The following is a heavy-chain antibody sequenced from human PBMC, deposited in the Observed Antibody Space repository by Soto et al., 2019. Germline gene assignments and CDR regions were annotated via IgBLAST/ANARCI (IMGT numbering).Heavy chain of an antibody. D-gene: IGHD2-2*01. CDR1: GGSLSGYY. Sequence: QVQLQQWGAGLLKPSETLSLTCAVYGGSLSGYYWSWIRQPPGKGLEWIGEINHSGSTNYNPSLKSRVIKSVDTSKNQFSLRVSSMTAADTAVYYCARGVYCSSTSCYWGMDVWGQGTTVTVSS. CDR2: INHSGST. CDR3: ARGVYCSSTSCYWGMDV. V-gene: IGHV4-34*01. J-gene: IGHJ6*02.